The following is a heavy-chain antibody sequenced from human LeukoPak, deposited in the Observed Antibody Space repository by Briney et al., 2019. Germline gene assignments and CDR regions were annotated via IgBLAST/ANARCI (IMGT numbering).Heavy chain of an antibody. J-gene: IGHJ4*02. CDR1: GGSVSSGSYY. CDR3: ARWYSSGWAFDY. D-gene: IGHD6-19*01. CDR2: IYYSGST. Sequence: SESLSLTCTVSGGSVSSGSYYWSWIRQPPGKGLDWIGYIYYSGSTNYNPSLKSRVTISVDTSRNQFSLKLSSVTAADTAVYYCARWYSSGWAFDYWGQGTLVTVSS. V-gene: IGHV4-61*01.